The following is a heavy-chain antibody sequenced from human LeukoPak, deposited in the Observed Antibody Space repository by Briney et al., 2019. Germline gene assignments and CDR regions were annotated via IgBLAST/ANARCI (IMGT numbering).Heavy chain of an antibody. CDR3: GRSRRINASLYYHMDV. CDR2: IRSTGDST. CDR1: GFTFSSYS. Sequence: GGSLRLSCAASGFTFSSYSMNWVRQAPGKGLEWVSSIRSTGDSTFYADSVKGRFTISRDNSKNTVYLLMNNLRTEDTAVYYCGRSRRINASLYYHMDVWGKGTTVTVSS. J-gene: IGHJ6*03. D-gene: IGHD2-15*01. V-gene: IGHV3-23*01.